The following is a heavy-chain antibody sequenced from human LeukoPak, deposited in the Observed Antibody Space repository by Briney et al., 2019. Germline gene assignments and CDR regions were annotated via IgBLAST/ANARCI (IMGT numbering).Heavy chain of an antibody. CDR2: INHSGST. V-gene: IGHV4-34*01. CDR1: GGSFSGYY. D-gene: IGHD2-2*01. J-gene: IGHJ4*02. CDR3: ARQGGDIVVVPAAIPLCDY. Sequence: PSETLSLTCAVYGGSFSGYYWSWIRQPPGKGLEWIGEINHSGSTNYNPSLKSRVTISVDTSKNQFSLKLSSVTAADTAVYYCARQGGDIVVVPAAIPLCDYWGQGTLVTVSS.